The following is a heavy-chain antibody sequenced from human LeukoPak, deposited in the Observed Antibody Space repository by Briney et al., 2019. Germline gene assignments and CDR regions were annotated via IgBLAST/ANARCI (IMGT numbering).Heavy chain of an antibody. CDR3: ARAPNNWNDLIVAY. CDR1: GYTFTGYY. J-gene: IGHJ4*02. CDR2: INPYSGGT. Sequence: ASVKVSCKASGYTFTGYYMHWVRQAPGQGLEWMGWINPYSGGTNYAQKFQGRVTMTRDTSISTAYMELSRLRSDDTAVYYCARAPNNWNDLIVAYWGRGTLVTVSS. V-gene: IGHV1-2*02. D-gene: IGHD1-1*01.